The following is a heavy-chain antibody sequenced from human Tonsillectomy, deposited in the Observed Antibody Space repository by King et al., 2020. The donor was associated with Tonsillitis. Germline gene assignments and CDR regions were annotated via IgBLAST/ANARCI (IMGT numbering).Heavy chain of an antibody. D-gene: IGHD3-22*01. V-gene: IGHV3-48*01. Sequence: VQLVESGGGLVQPGGSLRLSCAPSGFTFSSYSMNWVRQAPGKGLEWVSYISSSSSTIYYADSVKGRFTISRDNAKNSLCLQMNSLRAEDAAVYYCARGSNYDSVDYYYYYMDVWGKGTTVTVSS. CDR3: ARGSNYDSVDYYYYYMDV. CDR2: ISSSSSTI. J-gene: IGHJ6*03. CDR1: GFTFSSYS.